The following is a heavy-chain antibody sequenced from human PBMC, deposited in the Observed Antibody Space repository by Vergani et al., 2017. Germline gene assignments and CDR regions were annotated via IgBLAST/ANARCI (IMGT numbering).Heavy chain of an antibody. CDR1: GGTFSSDA. CDR3: ARDLRWVTAMGSYYYGMDV. Sequence: QVQLLQSGAEVNTPGSSVKVSCKASGGTFSSDAISWVRQSPGQGLEWVGGIIPIFGTANYAQKFQGRVTITADESTSTAYMELSSLRSEDTAVYYWARDLRWVTAMGSYYYGMDVWGQ. D-gene: IGHD5-18*01. V-gene: IGHV1-69*12. J-gene: IGHJ6*02. CDR2: IIPIFGTA.